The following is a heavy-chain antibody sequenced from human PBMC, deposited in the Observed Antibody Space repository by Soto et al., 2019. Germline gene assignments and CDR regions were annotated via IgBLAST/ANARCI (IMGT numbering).Heavy chain of an antibody. V-gene: IGHV3-11*01. CDR3: ASGTNGAFFVY. J-gene: IGHJ4*02. CDR1: GFTFSDYY. D-gene: IGHD2-8*01. CDR2: ISSRSSTI. Sequence: QVQLEESGGGLVKPGGSLRLSCAASGFTFSDYYMSWIRQAPGKGLEWVSYISSRSSTIFYADSVKGRFTISRDNVKNSLYLQMNSLRAEDTAVYYCASGTNGAFFVYWGQGILVTVSS.